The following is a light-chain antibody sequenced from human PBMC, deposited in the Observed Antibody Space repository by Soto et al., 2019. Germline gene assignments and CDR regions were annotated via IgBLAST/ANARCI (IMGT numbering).Light chain of an antibody. Sequence: DIQMTQSPSTLSASVGDRVTIAFRASQSISNWLAWYQKKPGKAPKLLIHDVSNLERGVPPRFSGSTSVAESTLTITGLQPDDLGTYYCQHTTDFTFGQGTKVDIK. V-gene: IGKV1-5*01. CDR2: DVS. CDR1: QSISNW. CDR3: QHTTDFT. J-gene: IGKJ2*01.